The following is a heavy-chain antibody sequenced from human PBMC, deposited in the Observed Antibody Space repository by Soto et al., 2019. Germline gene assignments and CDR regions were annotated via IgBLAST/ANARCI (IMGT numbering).Heavy chain of an antibody. Sequence: GGSRRLSCAASGFSFSSYAMSWVRQAPGKGLEWVSAISGSGGSTYYADSVKGRFTISRDNSKNTLYLQMNGLRVEDTAVYYCARGGADILTGPLDYWGQGTLVTVSS. D-gene: IGHD3-9*01. J-gene: IGHJ4*02. CDR3: ARGGADILTGPLDY. CDR2: ISGSGGST. CDR1: GFSFSSYA. V-gene: IGHV3-23*01.